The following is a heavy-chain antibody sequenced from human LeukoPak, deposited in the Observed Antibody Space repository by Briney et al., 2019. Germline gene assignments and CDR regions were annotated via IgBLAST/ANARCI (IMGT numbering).Heavy chain of an antibody. V-gene: IGHV3-23*01. CDR1: GFTFSSYA. CDR3: AKLAVGATTGQVIDY. CDR2: ISGSGGGT. J-gene: IGHJ4*02. D-gene: IGHD1-26*01. Sequence: GGSLRLSCAASGFTFSSYAMSWVRQAPGKGLEWVSAISGSGGGTYYADSVKGRFTISRDNSKNTLYLQMNSLRAEDTAVYYCAKLAVGATTGQVIDYWGQGTLVTVSS.